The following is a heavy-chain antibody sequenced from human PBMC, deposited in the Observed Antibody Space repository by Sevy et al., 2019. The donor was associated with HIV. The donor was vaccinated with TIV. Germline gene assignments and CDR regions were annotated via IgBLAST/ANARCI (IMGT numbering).Heavy chain of an antibody. D-gene: IGHD3-10*01. J-gene: IGHJ4*02. CDR3: VKVAGSGTYYSGDFDY. V-gene: IGHV3-23*01. CDR2: ISGSGVST. Sequence: GGSLRLPCAASGFTFSSYAMSWVRQAPGKGLEWVSGISGSGVSTYYAGSVKGRFTISRDNSQNTLYLQMNSLRAEDTAVYYCVKVAGSGTYYSGDFDYWGQGILVTVSS. CDR1: GFTFSSYA.